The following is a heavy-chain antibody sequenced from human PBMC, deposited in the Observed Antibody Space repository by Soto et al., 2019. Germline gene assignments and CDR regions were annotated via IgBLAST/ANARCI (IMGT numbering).Heavy chain of an antibody. CDR3: ARHRIEVVWRGFDY. D-gene: IGHD1-1*01. V-gene: IGHV4-39*01. CDR1: ADSSTISDSY. Sequence: QLHLQESGPGLVRPSGTLSLTCTVSADSSTISDSYWGWLRQPPGKGLQWIGSSSYNGSTFYNPSLKGRVAISVDPSKKHSSLQVTSVSAADTAVYYCARHRIEVVWRGFDYWGQGSPVTVSS. J-gene: IGHJ4*02. CDR2: SSYNGST.